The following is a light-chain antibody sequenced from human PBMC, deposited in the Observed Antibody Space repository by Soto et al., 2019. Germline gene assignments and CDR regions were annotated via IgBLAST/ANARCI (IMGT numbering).Light chain of an antibody. V-gene: IGLV1-40*01. Sequence: QAVVTQPPSVSGAPGQRVTISCTGSSFNIGAGYDVHWYQQIPGTAPKLLIYSNNNRPSGVPDRFSGSRSGTSASLAITGLQAEDEADYYCQSYDSSLSGSVLFGGGTQLTVL. CDR1: SFNIGAGYD. CDR2: SNN. CDR3: QSYDSSLSGSVL. J-gene: IGLJ2*01.